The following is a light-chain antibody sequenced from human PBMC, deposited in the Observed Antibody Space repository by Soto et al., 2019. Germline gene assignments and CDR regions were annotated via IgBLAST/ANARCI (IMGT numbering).Light chain of an antibody. CDR3: QQYNSYLWT. Sequence: DIQMTQSPSSLSASVGDSVTITCRASQSISSYLNWYQQKPGKAPKLLIYAASSLQSGVPSRFSGSGSGTEFTLTISSLQPDDFATYYCQQYNSYLWTFGQGTKVDIK. CDR1: QSISSY. J-gene: IGKJ1*01. CDR2: AAS. V-gene: IGKV1-16*01.